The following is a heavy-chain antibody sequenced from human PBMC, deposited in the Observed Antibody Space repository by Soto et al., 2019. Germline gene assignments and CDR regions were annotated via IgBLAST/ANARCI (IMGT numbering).Heavy chain of an antibody. CDR1: GYTFTSYG. CDR3: ARDYPRVPAAIWLLGMDV. D-gene: IGHD2-2*01. CDR2: ISAYNGNT. J-gene: IGHJ6*02. Sequence: GASVKVSCKASGYTFTSYGISWVRQAPGQGLEWMGWISAYNGNTNYAQKLQGRVTMTTDTSTSTAYMELRSLRSDDTAVYYCARDYPRVPAAIWLLGMDVWGQGTTVTVSS. V-gene: IGHV1-18*01.